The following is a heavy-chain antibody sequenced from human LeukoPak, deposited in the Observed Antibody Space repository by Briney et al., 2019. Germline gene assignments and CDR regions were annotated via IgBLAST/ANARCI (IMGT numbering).Heavy chain of an antibody. CDR3: ARGGVLTAAGTDY. V-gene: IGHV3-48*03. J-gene: IGHJ4*02. CDR1: GFTFSSYE. CDR2: ISSSGSTI. Sequence: GGSLRLSCAASGFTFSSYEMNWVRQAPGKGLEWVSYISSSGSTIYYADSVKGRFTISRDNAKNSLCLQVNSLRAEDTAVYYCARGGVLTAAGTDYWGQGTLVTVSS. D-gene: IGHD6-13*01.